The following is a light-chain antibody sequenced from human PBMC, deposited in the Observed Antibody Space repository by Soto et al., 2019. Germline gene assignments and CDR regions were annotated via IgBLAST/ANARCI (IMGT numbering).Light chain of an antibody. V-gene: IGKV1-5*03. Sequence: DIQMTQSPSTLSASVGDRVTITCRASQSLSGWLAWYQQKPGKAPKLLIFKASSLESGVPSRFSGSGSRTEVTLTNSGLQSDDFATYYCQQYKTYSWTFGQGTKVEI. J-gene: IGKJ1*01. CDR2: KAS. CDR3: QQYKTYSWT. CDR1: QSLSGW.